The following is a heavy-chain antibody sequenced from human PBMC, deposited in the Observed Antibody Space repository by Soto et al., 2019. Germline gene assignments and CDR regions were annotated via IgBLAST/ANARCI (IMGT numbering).Heavy chain of an antibody. CDR2: IKTDGSST. V-gene: IGHV3-74*01. Sequence: EVQLVESGGGLVQPGESLRLSCAASGFTLSSRWMHWVHQAPGKGLVWVSRIKTDGSSTSYADSVKGRFTISRDNAKNTLYLQMNSLRAEDTAMYYCARDQDTFGQAVFDSWGQGTLVTVSS. CDR1: GFTLSSRW. CDR3: ARDQDTFGQAVFDS. J-gene: IGHJ4*02. D-gene: IGHD3-16*01.